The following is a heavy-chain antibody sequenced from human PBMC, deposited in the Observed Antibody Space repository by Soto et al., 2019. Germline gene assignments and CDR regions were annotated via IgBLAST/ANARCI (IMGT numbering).Heavy chain of an antibody. V-gene: IGHV1-18*01. J-gene: IGHJ4*02. D-gene: IGHD4-17*01. CDR2: ISAYNGNT. CDR1: GYTFTSYG. Sequence: ASVKVSCKASGYTFTSYGISWVRQAPGQGLEWMGWISAYNGNTNYAQKLQGRVTMTTDTSTSTAYMELRSLRSDDTAVYYCARDFRVTTRYYFDYWGQGTLVTVSS. CDR3: ARDFRVTTRYYFDY.